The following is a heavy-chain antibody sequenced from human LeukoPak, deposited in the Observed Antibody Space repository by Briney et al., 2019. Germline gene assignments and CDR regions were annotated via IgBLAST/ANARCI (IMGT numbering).Heavy chain of an antibody. CDR3: AREPGDEQDY. D-gene: IGHD7-27*01. J-gene: IGHJ4*02. V-gene: IGHV4-30-4*08. Sequence: SQTLSLTCTVSGGSISSGDYYWSWIRQPPGKGLEWIGYIYYSGSTYYNPSLKSRVTISADTSKNLFSLNLSSVTAADTAVYYCAREPGDEQDYWGQGTLVTVS. CDR2: IYYSGST. CDR1: GGSISSGDYY.